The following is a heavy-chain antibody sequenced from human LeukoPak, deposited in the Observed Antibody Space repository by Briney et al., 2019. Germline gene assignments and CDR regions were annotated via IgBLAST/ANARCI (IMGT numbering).Heavy chain of an antibody. V-gene: IGHV3-23*01. J-gene: IGHJ6*02. Sequence: PGGSLRLSCAASGFTFRNYAMTWVRQAPGKGLDWVALIGARDGRTYYADPVKGRFTISRDNFKNTLCLQMNSLRAEDTAIYYCAKGLYDYALDVWGQGTAVTVSS. CDR3: AKGLYDYALDV. CDR2: IGARDGRT. CDR1: GFTFRNYA.